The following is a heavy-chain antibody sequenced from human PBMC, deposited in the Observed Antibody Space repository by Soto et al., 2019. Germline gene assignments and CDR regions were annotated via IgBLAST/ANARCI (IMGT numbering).Heavy chain of an antibody. CDR1: GGSIRSYY. J-gene: IGHJ3*02. D-gene: IGHD7-27*01. CDR2: IYYSGST. V-gene: IGHV4-59*07. Sequence: SDPLSHSCTVTGGSIRSYYWSRLRHPPGKGLEWIGYIYYSGSTNYNPSLKSRVTISVDTSKNQFSLKLSSVTAADTAVYYCARLGVNWGSSRYGAFDIWGQGTMVTVS. CDR3: ARLGVNWGSSRYGAFDI.